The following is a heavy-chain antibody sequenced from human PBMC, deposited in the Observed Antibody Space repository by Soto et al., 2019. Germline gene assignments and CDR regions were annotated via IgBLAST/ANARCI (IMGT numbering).Heavy chain of an antibody. J-gene: IGHJ6*04. V-gene: IGHV3-73*01. CDR1: GFTFGGSA. CDR2: IRSKSNNYAT. D-gene: IGHD6-19*01. CDR3: SRRSGSTFTGGLDV. Sequence: EVQLVESGGGLVQPGGSLTVSCAASGFTFGGSAIHWVRQASGRGLEWVGRIRSKSNNYATAYAASVQGWFTISRDESKNTAFLQMNSLKTEDTAVYYCSRRSGSTFTGGLDVWGKGTTVIVSP.